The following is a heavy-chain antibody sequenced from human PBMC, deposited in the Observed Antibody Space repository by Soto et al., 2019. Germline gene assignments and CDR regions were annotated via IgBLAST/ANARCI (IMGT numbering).Heavy chain of an antibody. J-gene: IGHJ4*02. CDR2: LSGYSGST. CDR1: GFTFSTYA. V-gene: IGHV3-23*01. Sequence: EVQLLESGGGLVQPGGSLRLSCAASGFTFSTYAMSWVRQAPGKGLEWVSALSGYSGSTYYADSVKGRFTISRDNSKNTLFLQMNSLRGEDTAVYYCAKRLLYGSGSYYNNPFDYWGQGTLVTVSS. CDR3: AKRLLYGSGSYYNNPFDY. D-gene: IGHD3-10*01.